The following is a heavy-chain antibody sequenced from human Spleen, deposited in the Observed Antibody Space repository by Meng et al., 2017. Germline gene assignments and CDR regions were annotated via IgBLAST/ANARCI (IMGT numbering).Heavy chain of an antibody. V-gene: IGHV3-43*01. CDR1: GFTFDDYT. CDR3: AKDINRRGYSGYDYGYSSALAFDY. D-gene: IGHD5-12*01. Sequence: GGSLRLSCAASGFTFDDYTMHWVRQAPGKGLEWVSLFSWDGGSTYYADSVKGRFTISRDNSKNSLYLQMNSLRTEDTALYYCAKDINRRGYSGYDYGYSSALAFDYWGQGTLVTVSS. CDR2: FSWDGGST. J-gene: IGHJ4*02.